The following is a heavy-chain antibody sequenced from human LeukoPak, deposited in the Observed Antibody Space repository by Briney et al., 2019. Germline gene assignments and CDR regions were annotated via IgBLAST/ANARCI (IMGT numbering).Heavy chain of an antibody. J-gene: IGHJ2*01. V-gene: IGHV4-4*07. D-gene: IGHD3-9*01. CDR1: GGSISSYY. Sequence: TPSETLSLTCTVSGGSISSYYWSWIRQSAGEGLEWIGRMYTRGTTSYNPSLKSRVTMSVDTSKNQFSLKLSSVTAADTAVYYCARVPGYYDILTGYSPHWYFDLWGRGALVAVSS. CDR2: MYTRGTT. CDR3: ARVPGYYDILTGYSPHWYFDL.